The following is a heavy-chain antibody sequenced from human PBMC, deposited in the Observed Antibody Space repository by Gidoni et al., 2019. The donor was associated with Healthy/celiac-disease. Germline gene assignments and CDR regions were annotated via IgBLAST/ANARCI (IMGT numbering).Heavy chain of an antibody. J-gene: IGHJ3*02. CDR2: INPNSGVT. Sequence: QVQLVQSGAEVKKPGASVKVSCKASGYDFTGYYMHWVRTAPGQGLAWMGWINPNSGVTNNAQNFQGRVTMTRDTSISTAYMEMSRLRSDDTAVYYCAGGYSGSYRDAFDIWGQGTMVTVSS. CDR3: AGGYSGSYRDAFDI. V-gene: IGHV1-2*02. CDR1: GYDFTGYY. D-gene: IGHD1-26*01.